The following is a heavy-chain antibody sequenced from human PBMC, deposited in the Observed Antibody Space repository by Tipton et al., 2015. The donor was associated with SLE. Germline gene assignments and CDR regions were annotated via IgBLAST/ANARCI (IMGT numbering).Heavy chain of an antibody. J-gene: IGHJ6*03. D-gene: IGHD2-2*01. CDR3: AREGVGYQLFPDYYYYYMDV. V-gene: IGHV4-61*02. CDR1: GGSFTSGTYY. CDR2: IYTSGST. Sequence: TLSLTCTVSGGSFTSGTYYWSWIRQPAGKGLEWIGRIYTSGSTNYNPSLKSRVTISVDTSKNQFSLKLSSVTAADTAVYYCAREGVGYQLFPDYYYYYMDVWGKVTTVTVSS.